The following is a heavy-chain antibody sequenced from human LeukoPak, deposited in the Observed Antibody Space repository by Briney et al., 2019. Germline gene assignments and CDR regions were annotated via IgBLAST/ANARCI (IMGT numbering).Heavy chain of an antibody. CDR1: GYTFTCYY. Sequence: ASVKVSCKASGYTFTCYYMHWVRQAPGQGLEWMGWINPNSGGTNYAQKFQGRVTMTRDTSISTAYMELSRLRSDDTAVYYCAAAAGLGNAFDIWGQGTMVTVSS. V-gene: IGHV1-2*02. CDR2: INPNSGGT. D-gene: IGHD6-13*01. CDR3: AAAAGLGNAFDI. J-gene: IGHJ3*02.